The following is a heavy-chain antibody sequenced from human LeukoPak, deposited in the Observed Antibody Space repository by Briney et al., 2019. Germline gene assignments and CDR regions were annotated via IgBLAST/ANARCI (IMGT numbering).Heavy chain of an antibody. CDR1: GGSISSYY. CDR3: AGYDILTGYGWFDP. V-gene: IGHV4-59*01. J-gene: IGHJ5*02. CDR2: IYYSGST. Sequence: SETLSLTCTVSGGSISSYYWSWIRQPPGKGLEWIGYIYYSGSTNYNPSLKSRVTISVDTSKNQFSLKLSSVTAADTAVYYCAGYDILTGYGWFDPWGQGTLVTVSS. D-gene: IGHD3-9*01.